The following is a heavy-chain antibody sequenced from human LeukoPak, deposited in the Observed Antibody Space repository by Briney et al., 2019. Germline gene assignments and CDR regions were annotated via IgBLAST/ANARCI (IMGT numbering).Heavy chain of an antibody. Sequence: GGSLRLSCAASGFTFSSYAMSWVRQAPGKGLEWVSAISGSGGSTYYADSVKGRFTISRDNSKNTLYLQMNSLRAEDTAVYYCAKGLEQWLVRYADYWGQGTLVTVSS. J-gene: IGHJ4*02. CDR3: AKGLEQWLVRYADY. CDR2: ISGSGGST. V-gene: IGHV3-23*01. D-gene: IGHD6-19*01. CDR1: GFTFSSYA.